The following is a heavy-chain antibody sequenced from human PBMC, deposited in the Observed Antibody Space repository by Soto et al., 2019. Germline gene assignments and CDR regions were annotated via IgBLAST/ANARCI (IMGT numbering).Heavy chain of an antibody. CDR3: ARAGSTWRYFFDY. CDR1: GGSISSYY. Sequence: QVQLQESGPGLVKPSETLSLTCTVSGGSISSYYWTWIRQPPGKGREWVGYVYYSGTTYYNPSLQSRVTISVDTSKNQFSLKVKSVTAADTAIYYCARAGSTWRYFFDYWGQGSLVTVSS. D-gene: IGHD6-13*01. CDR2: VYYSGTT. V-gene: IGHV4-59*01. J-gene: IGHJ4*02.